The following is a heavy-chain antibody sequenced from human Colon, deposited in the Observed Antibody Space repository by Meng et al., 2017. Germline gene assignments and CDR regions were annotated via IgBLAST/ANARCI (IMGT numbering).Heavy chain of an antibody. D-gene: IGHD5-18*01. CDR2: IRSKANSYAT. V-gene: IGHV3-73*01. CDR1: GFTFSGSA. CDR3: TGDTAMVRLGY. Sequence: VQLVEFGGGLVQPGGSLKLSCAASGFTFSGSAMHWVRQASGKGLEWVGRIRSKANSYATAYAASVKGRFTISRDDSKNTAYLQMNSLKTEDTAVYYCTGDTAMVRLGYWGQGTLVTVSS. J-gene: IGHJ4*02.